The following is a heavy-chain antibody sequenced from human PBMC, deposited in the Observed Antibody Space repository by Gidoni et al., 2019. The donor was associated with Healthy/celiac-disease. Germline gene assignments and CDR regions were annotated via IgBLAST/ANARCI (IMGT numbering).Heavy chain of an antibody. J-gene: IGHJ5*02. CDR1: GSTFTSYG. D-gene: IGHD1-26*01. Sequence: QVHLVPPGAAVKKPGASAKVSCKASGSTFTSYGLSWVRQAPGQGLEWMGWISANNGNTNNAQKIQSRVTMTTDTSTSTAYMELRSLRSDDTAVYYCARDKSGSLGTDWFDPWGQGALVTVSS. V-gene: IGHV1-18*01. CDR3: ARDKSGSLGTDWFDP. CDR2: ISANNGNT.